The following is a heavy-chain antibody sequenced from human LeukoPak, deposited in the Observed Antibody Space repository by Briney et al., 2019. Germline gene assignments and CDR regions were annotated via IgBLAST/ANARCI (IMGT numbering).Heavy chain of an antibody. Sequence: SETLSLTCTVSGGSVSSGSYYWSWIRQPPGKGLEWIGYIYYSGSTNYNPSLKSRVTISVDTSKNQFSLKLSSVTAADTAVYYCAREEYCSSTSCYDNWFDPWGRGTLVTVSS. J-gene: IGHJ5*02. V-gene: IGHV4-61*01. CDR3: AREEYCSSTSCYDNWFDP. CDR2: IYYSGST. D-gene: IGHD2-2*01. CDR1: GGSVSSGSYY.